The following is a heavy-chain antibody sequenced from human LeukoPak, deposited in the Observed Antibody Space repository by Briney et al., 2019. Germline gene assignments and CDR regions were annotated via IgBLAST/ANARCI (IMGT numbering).Heavy chain of an antibody. V-gene: IGHV1-46*01. CDR1: GYTFTSYY. J-gene: IGHJ2*01. Sequence: ASVKVSCKASGYTFTSYYMHWVRQAPGQGLEWMGIINPSGGSTSYAQKFQGRVTMTRDMSTSTVYMELSSLRSEDTAVYYCASMGGYEKLFDLWGRGTLVTVSS. CDR3: ASMGGYEKLFDL. D-gene: IGHD5-12*01. CDR2: INPSGGST.